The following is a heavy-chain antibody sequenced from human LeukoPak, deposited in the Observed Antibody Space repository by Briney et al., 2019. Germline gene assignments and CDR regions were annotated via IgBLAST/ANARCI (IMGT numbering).Heavy chain of an antibody. Sequence: SETLSLTCTVSGGSISSYYWSWIRQPAGKGLEWIGRIYTSGSTNYNPSLRSRVTMSGDTSKDQFSLKLSSVTAADTAVYYCARCYCTNGVCSGDAFDIWGQETMVTVSS. CDR2: IYTSGST. CDR1: GGSISSYY. CDR3: ARCYCTNGVCSGDAFDI. D-gene: IGHD2-8*01. V-gene: IGHV4-4*07. J-gene: IGHJ3*02.